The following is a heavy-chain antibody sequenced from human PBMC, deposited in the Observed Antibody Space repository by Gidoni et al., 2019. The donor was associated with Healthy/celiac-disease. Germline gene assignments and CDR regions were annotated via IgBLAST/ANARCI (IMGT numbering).Heavy chain of an antibody. V-gene: IGHV4-4*02. CDR3: ARRGWRTTVTGGYYYGMDV. CDR2: IYHSGST. CDR1: GGSISSSNW. J-gene: IGHJ6*02. Sequence: VQLPESGPGLVKPSGTLSLTCAVSGGSISSSNWWSWVRQPPGKGLEWIGEIYHSGSTNYNPSLKSRVTISVDKSKNQFSLKLSAVTAADTAVYYCARRGWRTTVTGGYYYGMDVWGQGTTVTVSS. D-gene: IGHD4-17*01.